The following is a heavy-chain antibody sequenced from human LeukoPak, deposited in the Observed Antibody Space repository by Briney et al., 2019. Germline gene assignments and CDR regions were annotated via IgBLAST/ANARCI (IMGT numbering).Heavy chain of an antibody. CDR3: ARGNSGSYFDY. J-gene: IGHJ4*02. V-gene: IGHV3-74*01. D-gene: IGHD1-26*01. CDR1: AFTFSDSW. CDR2: INSDGSGT. Sequence: QPGGSLRPSCAVSAFTFSDSWTHWVRQAPGKGLVWVSRINSDGSGTIYADSVKGRFTISRDNTKNTLYLQLNSLRAEDTAVYFCARGNSGSYFDYWGQGTLVTVSS.